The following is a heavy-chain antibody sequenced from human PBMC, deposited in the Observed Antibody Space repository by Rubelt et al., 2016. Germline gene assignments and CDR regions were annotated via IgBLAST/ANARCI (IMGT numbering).Heavy chain of an antibody. CDR3: ARDLPGFMVRGDLEDY. V-gene: IGHV3-7*01. Sequence: VRQPPGKGLEWVANIKQDGSEKYYVDSVKGRFTISRDNAKNSLYLQMNSLRAEDTAVYYCARDLPGFMVRGDLEDYWGQGTLVTVSS. CDR2: IKQDGSEK. J-gene: IGHJ4*02. D-gene: IGHD3-10*01.